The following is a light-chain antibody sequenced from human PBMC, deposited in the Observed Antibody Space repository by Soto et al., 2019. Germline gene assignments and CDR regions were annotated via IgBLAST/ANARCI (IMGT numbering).Light chain of an antibody. V-gene: IGKV1-33*01. CDR2: DAS. J-gene: IGKJ3*01. Sequence: DIQMTQSPSSLSASVGDRVTITCQASQDIKTNLNWFQQKSGKAPRLLVYDASNLETGVTSRVSGIGSGTEFPYTISSQQPEDAATYYCQQSDNFPFTFGPGTKVDI. CDR1: QDIKTN. CDR3: QQSDNFPFT.